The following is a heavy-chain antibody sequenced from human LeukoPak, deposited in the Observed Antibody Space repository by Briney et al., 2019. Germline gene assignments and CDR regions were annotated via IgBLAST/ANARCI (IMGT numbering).Heavy chain of an antibody. V-gene: IGHV3-30-3*01. CDR2: ISYDGSNK. Sequence: GGSLRLSCAAAGVTFSSYAMHLVRQAPGKGLEWVAVISYDGSNKYYADSVKGRFTISRDNSKNTLYLQMNSLRAEDTAVYYCARMYYDFWSGRHYYYGMDVWGQGTTVTVSS. J-gene: IGHJ6*02. CDR3: ARMYYDFWSGRHYYYGMDV. D-gene: IGHD3-3*01. CDR1: GVTFSSYA.